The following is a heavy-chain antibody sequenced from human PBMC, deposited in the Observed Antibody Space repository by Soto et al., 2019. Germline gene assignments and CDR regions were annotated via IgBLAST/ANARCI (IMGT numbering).Heavy chain of an antibody. Sequence: EAQLVESGGGVVEPGGSLRLSCVGSGLTLSHAWMTWVRQAPGKGLEWVGRIKTKGEGGAMDYAAPVKGRFSVSRDDSENTLYLDMSSLHSGDRGMYYCVADLPGGRTILGFDYWGQGTLVTGSS. CDR1: GLTLSHAW. J-gene: IGHJ4*02. CDR3: VADLPGGRTILGFDY. D-gene: IGHD7-27*01. CDR2: IKTKGEGGAM. V-gene: IGHV3-15*07.